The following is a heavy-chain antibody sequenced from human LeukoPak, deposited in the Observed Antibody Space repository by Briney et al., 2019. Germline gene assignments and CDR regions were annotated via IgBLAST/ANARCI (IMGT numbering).Heavy chain of an antibody. CDR2: IYYSGST. V-gene: IGHV4-39*07. D-gene: IGHD2-15*01. J-gene: IGHJ5*02. CDR1: GGSISSSSYY. CDR3: ARAGLIVAGGWFDP. Sequence: PSETLSLTCTVSGGSISSSSYYWGWIRQPPGKGLEWIGSIYYSGSTYYNPSLKSRVTISVDTSKNQFSLKLSSVTAADTAVYYCARAGLIVAGGWFDPWGQGTLVTVSS.